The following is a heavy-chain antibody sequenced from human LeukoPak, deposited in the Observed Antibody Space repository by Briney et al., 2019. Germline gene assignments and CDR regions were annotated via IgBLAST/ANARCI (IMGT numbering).Heavy chain of an antibody. Sequence: PSETLSLTCTVSDGSISSYYWSWIRQPPGKGLEWIGYIYYSGSTNYNPSLKSRVTISVDTSKNQFSLKLSSVTAADTAVYYCASEMATNLFDYWGQGTLVTVSS. CDR1: DGSISSYY. D-gene: IGHD5-24*01. V-gene: IGHV4-59*01. J-gene: IGHJ4*02. CDR3: ASEMATNLFDY. CDR2: IYYSGST.